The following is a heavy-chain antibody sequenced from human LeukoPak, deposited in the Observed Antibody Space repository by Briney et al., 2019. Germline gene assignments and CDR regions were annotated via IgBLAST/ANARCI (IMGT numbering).Heavy chain of an antibody. J-gene: IGHJ4*02. CDR1: GFTFSTYA. CDR2: IYNGDNT. V-gene: IGHV3-66*01. Sequence: PGGSLRLSCAASGFTFSTYAMSWVRQAPGKGLEWVSVIYNGDNTNYADSVRGRFTISRDNSKNTLYLQMNSLRAEDTAVYYCVRASQWLAFDYWGQGTLVTVSS. CDR3: VRASQWLAFDY. D-gene: IGHD6-19*01.